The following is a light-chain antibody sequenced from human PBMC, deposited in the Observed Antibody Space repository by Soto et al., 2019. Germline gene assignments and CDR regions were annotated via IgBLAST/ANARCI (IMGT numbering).Light chain of an antibody. J-gene: IGLJ7*01. CDR3: CSYGGSRAV. Sequence: QSALTQPASVSGSPGQSITISCTGTSSDVGSHNLVAWYQQHPGQAPKLMIYEVSKRPLGVSTRFSASKSGNTASLPISGLQSEDEADYYCCSYGGSRAVFGGGTQLTVL. CDR1: SSDVGSHNL. CDR2: EVS. V-gene: IGLV2-23*02.